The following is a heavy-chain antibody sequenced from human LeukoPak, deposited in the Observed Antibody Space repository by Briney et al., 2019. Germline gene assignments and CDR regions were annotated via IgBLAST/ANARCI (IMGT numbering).Heavy chain of an antibody. CDR1: GFTFSSYS. CDR3: AKDPSGRKVRGMDV. D-gene: IGHD6-19*01. J-gene: IGHJ6*02. V-gene: IGHV3-48*04. Sequence: GGSLRLSCAASGFTFSSYSMNWVRQAPGKGLEWVSYISSSSSTIYYADSVKGRFTISRDNAKNSLYLQMNSLRAEDTAVYYCAKDPSGRKVRGMDVWGQGTTVTVSS. CDR2: ISSSSSTI.